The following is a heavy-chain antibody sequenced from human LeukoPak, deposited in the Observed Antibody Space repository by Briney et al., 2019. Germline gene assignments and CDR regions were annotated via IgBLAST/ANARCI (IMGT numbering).Heavy chain of an antibody. D-gene: IGHD6-19*01. CDR3: ASVSLIYSSDWYLG. CDR1: GGSISSSSYY. CDR2: IYYSGST. Sequence: SETLSLTCTVSGGSISSSSYYWGWIRQPPGKGLEWIGSIYYSGSTYYNPSLKSRVTISVDTSKNQFSLKLSSVTAADTAVYYCASVSLIYSSDWYLGWGQGTLVTVSS. V-gene: IGHV4-39*01. J-gene: IGHJ4*02.